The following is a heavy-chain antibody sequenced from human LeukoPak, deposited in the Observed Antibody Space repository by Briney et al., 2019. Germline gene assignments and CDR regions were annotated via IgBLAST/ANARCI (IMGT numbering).Heavy chain of an antibody. D-gene: IGHD3-10*01. V-gene: IGHV3-23*01. Sequence: GGSLRLSCAASGFTFSSYAMSWVRQAPGKGLEWVSAISGSGGSTYYADSVKGRFTISRDNSKNTLYLQMNSLRAEDTAVYYCAPYIADRGRGLIDYWGQGTLVTVSS. J-gene: IGHJ4*02. CDR2: ISGSGGST. CDR3: APYIADRGRGLIDY. CDR1: GFTFSSYA.